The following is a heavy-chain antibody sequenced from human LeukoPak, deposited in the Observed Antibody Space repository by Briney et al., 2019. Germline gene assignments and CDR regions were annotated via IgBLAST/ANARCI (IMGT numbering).Heavy chain of an antibody. CDR3: ARGTAAGRREFNFDY. CDR1: GFALSDYY. D-gene: IGHD6-13*01. Sequence: GGSLRLSRAASGFALSDYYMSWIREAPGKGLEWLSYISSTSSFTNYADSVKGRFTISRDNAKNSLYLQMNSLRAEDTAVYYCARGTAAGRREFNFDYWGQGTLVTVSS. J-gene: IGHJ4*02. CDR2: ISSTSSFT. V-gene: IGHV3-11*05.